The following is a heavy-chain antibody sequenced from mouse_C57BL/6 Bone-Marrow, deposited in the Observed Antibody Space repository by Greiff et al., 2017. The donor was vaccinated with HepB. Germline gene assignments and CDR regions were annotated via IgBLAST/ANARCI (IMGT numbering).Heavy chain of an antibody. J-gene: IGHJ4*01. V-gene: IGHV5-4*01. D-gene: IGHD2-4*01. CDR3: ASMGYDYDGPYAMDC. CDR1: GFTFSSYA. CDR2: ISDGGSYT. Sequence: EVHLVESGGGLVKPGGSLKLSCAASGFTFSSYAMSWVRQTPEKRLEWVATISDGGSYTYYPDNVKGRFTISRDNAKNNLYLQMSHLKSEDTAMYYGASMGYDYDGPYAMDCWGQGTTVTVSS.